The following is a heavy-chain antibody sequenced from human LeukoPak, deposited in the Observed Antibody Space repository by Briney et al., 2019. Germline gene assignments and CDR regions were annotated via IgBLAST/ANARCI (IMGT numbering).Heavy chain of an antibody. D-gene: IGHD4-17*01. CDR1: GGSISSYY. V-gene: IGHV4-59*08. CDR2: IYYSGST. Sequence: PSETLSLTCTVSGGSISSYYWSWIRQPPGKGLEWIGYIYYSGSTNYNPSLKSRVTISVDTSKNEFSLKLSSVTAADTAVDYCARGTVTYSDYYGMDVWGQGTTVTVSS. CDR3: ARGTVTYSDYYGMDV. J-gene: IGHJ6*02.